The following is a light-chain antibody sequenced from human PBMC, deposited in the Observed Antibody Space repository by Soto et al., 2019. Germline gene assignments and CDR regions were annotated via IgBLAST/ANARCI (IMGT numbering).Light chain of an antibody. J-gene: IGLJ2*01. CDR1: SSNIGNNY. CDR2: DNN. Sequence: QSVLTQPPSVSAAPGQKVTISCSGSSSNIGNNYVSWYQQLPGTAPKLVIYDNNKRPSGIPDRFSGSKSGTSATLGITGLQTGDEADHYCGTWDSSLSAVVFGGGTKLTVL. V-gene: IGLV1-51*01. CDR3: GTWDSSLSAVV.